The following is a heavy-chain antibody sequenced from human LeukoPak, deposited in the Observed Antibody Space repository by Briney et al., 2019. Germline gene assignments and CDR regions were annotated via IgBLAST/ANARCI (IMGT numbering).Heavy chain of an antibody. J-gene: IGHJ4*02. CDR1: GFTFSSYA. D-gene: IGHD1-26*01. CDR3: ARVGKAGAYDY. Sequence: SLRLSCAASGFTFSSYAMHWVRQAPGKGLEWVAVMSYDGSNKYYADSVKGRFTISRDNSKNTLYLQMNSLRAEDTAVYYCARVGKAGAYDYWGQGTLVTVSS. V-gene: IGHV3-30-3*01. CDR2: MSYDGSNK.